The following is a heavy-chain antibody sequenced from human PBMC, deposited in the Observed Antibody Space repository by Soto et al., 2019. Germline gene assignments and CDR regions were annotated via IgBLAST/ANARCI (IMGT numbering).Heavy chain of an antibody. CDR1: GGTFSSYA. J-gene: IGHJ4*02. D-gene: IGHD3-22*01. CDR3: ASPSYDSSGYYYGFDY. CDR2: IIPIFGTA. V-gene: IGHV1-69*13. Sequence: GASVKVSCKASGGTFSSYAISWVRQAPGQGLEWMGGIIPIFGTANYAQKFQGRVTITADESTSTAYTELSSLRSEDTAVYYCASPSYDSSGYYYGFDYWGQGTLVTVSS.